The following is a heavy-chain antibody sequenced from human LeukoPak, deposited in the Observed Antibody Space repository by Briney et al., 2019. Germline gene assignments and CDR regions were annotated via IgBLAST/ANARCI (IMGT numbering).Heavy chain of an antibody. D-gene: IGHD3-10*01. J-gene: IGHJ5*02. CDR2: VSGSGGST. CDR1: GFTFNTYA. CDR3: AKDRYEYYYGSGSYLSDP. Sequence: QPGGSLRLSCAASGFTFNTYAMSWVRQAPGRGLEWVSAVSGSGGSTYYPDSVKGRFTISRDNSKNTLYLQMNSLRVEDTAVYYCAKDRYEYYYGSGSYLSDPWGQGTLVTVSS. V-gene: IGHV3-23*01.